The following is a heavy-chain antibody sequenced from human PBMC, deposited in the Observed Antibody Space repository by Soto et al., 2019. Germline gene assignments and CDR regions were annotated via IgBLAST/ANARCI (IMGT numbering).Heavy chain of an antibody. J-gene: IGHJ4*02. CDR3: ARERAVAGFDY. CDR2: MNPNSGNT. CDR1: GDTFTSCD. Sequence: SVKVAWKDCGDTFTSCDINWVRQATGQGLEWMGWMNPNSGNTGYAQKFQDRVTMTRNTSISTAYMELSSLRSEDTAVYYCARERAVAGFDYWGQGTLVTVSS. D-gene: IGHD6-19*01. V-gene: IGHV1-8*01.